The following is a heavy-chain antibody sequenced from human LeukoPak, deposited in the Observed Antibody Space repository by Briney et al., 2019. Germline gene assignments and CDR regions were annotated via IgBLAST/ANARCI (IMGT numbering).Heavy chain of an antibody. CDR1: GGSISSYY. J-gene: IGHJ4*02. V-gene: IGHV4-59*08. CDR2: IYYSGST. CDR3: ARRYYFVSGSYYPFDF. Sequence: SESLSFTCTVSGGSISSYYWSWIWQPPGKGQEWIGYIYYSGSTNYNPSLKSRVTISVDTSKNQFSLKLRSVTAADTAVYYCARRYYFVSGSYYPFDFWAQGTLVTVSS. D-gene: IGHD3-10*01.